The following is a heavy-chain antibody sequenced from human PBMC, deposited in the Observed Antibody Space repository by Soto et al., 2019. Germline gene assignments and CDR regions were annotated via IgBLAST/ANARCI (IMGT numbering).Heavy chain of an antibody. V-gene: IGHV4-61*01. Sequence: SETLSLTCTVSGGAVSSGTYYWSWIRQPPGKGLEWIGHIYFTGSTNYNPSPKSRVTMSLDTSRNQFSLKLSSVTAADTAVYYCTRGPPRVQWFDPWGLGTLVTVSS. CDR1: GGAVSSGTYY. CDR3: TRGPPRVQWFDP. CDR2: IYFTGST. J-gene: IGHJ5*02.